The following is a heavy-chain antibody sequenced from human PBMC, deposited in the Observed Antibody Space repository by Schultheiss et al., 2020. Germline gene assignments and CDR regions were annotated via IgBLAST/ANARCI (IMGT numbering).Heavy chain of an antibody. CDR3: ARHSPVDYYYGMDV. J-gene: IGHJ6*02. CDR1: GYTLTELS. D-gene: IGHD2-2*01. Sequence: ASVKVSCKVSGYTLTELSMHWVRQAPGKGLEWMGGFDPEDGETIYAQKFQGRVTITADKSTSTVYMELSSLRSEDTAVYYCARHSPVDYYYGMDVWGQGTTVTVS. V-gene: IGHV1-24*01. CDR2: FDPEDGET.